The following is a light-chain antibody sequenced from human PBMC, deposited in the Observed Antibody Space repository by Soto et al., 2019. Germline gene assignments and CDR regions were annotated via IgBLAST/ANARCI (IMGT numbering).Light chain of an antibody. CDR1: QSISNY. CDR2: AAS. Sequence: DIEMTQSPSSLSASLGDRVTITCRASQSISNYLNWYQHKPGKAPKLLIYAASILHSGVPTRFSGSGSGTDFTPTISRLQPEDFATYYCQHSYHTPGTFGGGTKVEIK. V-gene: IGKV1-39*01. CDR3: QHSYHTPGT. J-gene: IGKJ4*01.